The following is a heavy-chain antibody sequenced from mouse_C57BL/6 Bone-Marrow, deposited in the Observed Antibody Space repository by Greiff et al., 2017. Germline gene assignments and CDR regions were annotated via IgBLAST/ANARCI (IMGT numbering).Heavy chain of an antibody. CDR2: IYPGSGST. J-gene: IGHJ4*01. V-gene: IGHV1-55*01. CDR1: GYTFTSYW. D-gene: IGHD1-1*01. CDR3: ARRENYGSSYDAMDD. Sequence: VQLQQPGAELAKPGASVKMSCKASGYTFTSYWITWVKQRPGQGLEWIGDIYPGSGSTNYNEQFKSKATLTVDTSSSTAYMQLSSLTAEDSAVYYCARRENYGSSYDAMDDWGQGTSVTVSS.